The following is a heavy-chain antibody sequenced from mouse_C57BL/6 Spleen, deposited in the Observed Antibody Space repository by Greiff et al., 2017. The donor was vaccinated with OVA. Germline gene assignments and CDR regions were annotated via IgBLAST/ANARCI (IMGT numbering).Heavy chain of an antibody. D-gene: IGHD2-4*01. CDR1: GYTFTSYG. V-gene: IGHV1-81*01. CDR2: IYPRSCNT. Sequence: VQLQQSGAELARPGASVKLSCKASGYTFTSYGISWVKQRTGQGLEWIGEIYPRSCNTYYNEKFKGKATLTADKSSSTAYMELRSLTSEDSAVYFCASPSYDYDVGYFDYWGQGTTLTVSS. CDR3: ASPSYDYDVGYFDY. J-gene: IGHJ2*01.